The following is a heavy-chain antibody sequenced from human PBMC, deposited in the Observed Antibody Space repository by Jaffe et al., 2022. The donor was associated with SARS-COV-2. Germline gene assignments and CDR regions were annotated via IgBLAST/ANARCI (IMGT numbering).Heavy chain of an antibody. Sequence: EVQLVQSGAEVKKPGESLKISCKGSGYGFNNYWIGWVRQMPGKGLEWMGIIYPGDSDTRYSPSFQGQVTISADKSISTAYLQWSSLKASDTAMYYCARPYGSGSYFSTNYWYFDLWGRGTLVTVSS. J-gene: IGHJ2*01. D-gene: IGHD3-10*01. CDR2: IYPGDSDT. CDR3: ARPYGSGSYFSTNYWYFDL. V-gene: IGHV5-51*01. CDR1: GYGFNNYW.